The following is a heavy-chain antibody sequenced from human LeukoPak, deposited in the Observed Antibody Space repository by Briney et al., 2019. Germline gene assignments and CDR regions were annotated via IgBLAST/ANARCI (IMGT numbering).Heavy chain of an antibody. Sequence: GGSLRLSCAASGFTFSSYAVSWVRQAPGKGLEWVSAISGSGGSTYYADSVKGRFTISRDNSKNTLYLQMNSLRAEDTAVYYCAKEGVAVAGTEYYFDYWGQGTLVTVSS. CDR3: AKEGVAVAGTEYYFDY. CDR1: GFTFSSYA. J-gene: IGHJ4*02. CDR2: ISGSGGST. V-gene: IGHV3-23*01. D-gene: IGHD6-19*01.